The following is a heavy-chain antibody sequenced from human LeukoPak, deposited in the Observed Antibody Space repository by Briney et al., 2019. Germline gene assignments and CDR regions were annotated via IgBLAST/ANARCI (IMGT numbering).Heavy chain of an antibody. CDR3: GEFDY. Sequence: GGSLRLSCAASGFTFSSYAMSWVRQAPGKGLEWVSAISGGGGSTYYADSVKGRFTISRDNSKNTLYLQMTSLYYCAKEAAAAGEFDYWGQGTLVTVSS. V-gene: IGHV3-23*01. CDR2: ISGGGGST. D-gene: IGHD6-13*01. CDR1: GFTFSSYA. J-gene: IGHJ4*02.